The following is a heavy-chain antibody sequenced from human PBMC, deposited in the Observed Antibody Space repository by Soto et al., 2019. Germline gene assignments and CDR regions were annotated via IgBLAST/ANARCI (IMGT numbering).Heavy chain of an antibody. D-gene: IGHD2-15*01. CDR3: ARAFTTYCSGGSCYFDY. V-gene: IGHV3-30-3*01. CDR2: ISYDGSNK. J-gene: IGHJ4*02. CDR1: GFTLSSYA. Sequence: HPGGSLRLSCAASGFTLSSYAMHWVRQAPGKGLEWVAVISYDGSNKYYADSVKGRFTISRDNSKNTLYLQMNSLRAEDTAVYYCARAFTTYCSGGSCYFDYWGQGTLVTVSS.